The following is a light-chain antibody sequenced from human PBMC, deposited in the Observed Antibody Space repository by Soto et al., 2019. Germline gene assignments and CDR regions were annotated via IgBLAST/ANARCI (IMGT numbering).Light chain of an antibody. Sequence: ETVMTQSPATLSVSPGERATLSCRASQSVGTSLAWYQQKPGQAPRGLMYGASSRATGVPGRFSGSGSATEFTLTISSLQSEDFAVYYCQQYYSWPLTFGGGTKVEI. V-gene: IGKV3-15*01. J-gene: IGKJ4*01. CDR1: QSVGTS. CDR2: GAS. CDR3: QQYYSWPLT.